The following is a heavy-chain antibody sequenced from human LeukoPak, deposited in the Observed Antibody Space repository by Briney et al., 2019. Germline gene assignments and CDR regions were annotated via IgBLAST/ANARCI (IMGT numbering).Heavy chain of an antibody. D-gene: IGHD2-2*02. CDR3: ARVTLGVPAAIRGRWFDP. Sequence: SETLSLTCAVSGDSISSTNWWSWVRQPPGKGLEWIGEIYHSGTTYYNPSLKSRVTISVDRSKNQFSLKLSSVTAADTAVYYCARVTLGVPAAIRGRWFDPWGQGTLVTVSS. J-gene: IGHJ5*02. V-gene: IGHV4-4*02. CDR2: IYHSGTT. CDR1: GDSISSTNW.